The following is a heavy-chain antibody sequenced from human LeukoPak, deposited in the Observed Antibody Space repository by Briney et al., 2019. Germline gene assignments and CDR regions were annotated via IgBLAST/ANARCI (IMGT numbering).Heavy chain of an antibody. CDR1: GYSINRFG. D-gene: IGHD2-15*01. Sequence: GASVKVSCKASGYSINRFGVTCVRQAPGQGLEWIGWISSDNGIPRYADKFQGRVTLTTDTSKTTTYMELRSLRSDDSAVYFCANVAKGRYFFYYMDVWGKGTTVTVSS. V-gene: IGHV1-18*01. J-gene: IGHJ6*03. CDR3: ANVAKGRYFFYYMDV. CDR2: ISSDNGIP.